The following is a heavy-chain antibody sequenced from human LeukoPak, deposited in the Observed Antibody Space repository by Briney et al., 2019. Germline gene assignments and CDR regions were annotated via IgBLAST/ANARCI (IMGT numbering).Heavy chain of an antibody. CDR2: INSDGSST. Sequence: GGSLRLSCVASGFTFSSYWMHWVRQAPGKGLVWVSRINSDGSSTSYADSVKGRFTISRDNAKNTLYLQMNSLRAEDTAVYYCAMHSGSYPFDYWGQGTLVTVSS. V-gene: IGHV3-74*01. CDR1: GFTFSSYW. CDR3: AMHSGSYPFDY. J-gene: IGHJ4*02. D-gene: IGHD1-26*01.